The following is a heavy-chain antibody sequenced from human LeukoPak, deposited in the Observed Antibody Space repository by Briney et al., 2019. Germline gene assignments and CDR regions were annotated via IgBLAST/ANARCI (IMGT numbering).Heavy chain of an antibody. Sequence: GGSLRLSCLTSGFTFRDYGLGWVRQAPGMGLEWVSFIRSRIYGGAPEYAASVRGRFSVSRDDSESIAYLQMNNLKSEDTAVYYCARGQTVSGANYYFDFWSPGTLVTVSS. CDR3: ARGQTVSGANYYFDF. D-gene: IGHD3-10*01. J-gene: IGHJ4*02. V-gene: IGHV3-49*04. CDR2: IRSRIYGGAP. CDR1: GFTFRDYG.